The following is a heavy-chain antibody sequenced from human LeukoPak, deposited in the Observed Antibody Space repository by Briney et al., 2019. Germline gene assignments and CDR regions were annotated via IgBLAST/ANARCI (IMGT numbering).Heavy chain of an antibody. CDR2: INPNSGGT. J-gene: IGHJ4*02. Sequence: ASVKVSCKASAYTFTNYGIAWVRQAPGQGLEWMGWINPNSGGTNYAQKFQGRVTMTRDTSISTAYMELSRLRSDDTAVYYCARVARAAKEWGQGTLVTVSS. CDR3: ARVARAAKE. V-gene: IGHV1-2*02. D-gene: IGHD3-10*01. CDR1: AYTFTNYG.